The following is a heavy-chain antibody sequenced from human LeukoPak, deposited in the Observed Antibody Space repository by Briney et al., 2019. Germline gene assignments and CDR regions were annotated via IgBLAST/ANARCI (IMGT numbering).Heavy chain of an antibody. Sequence: SETLSLTCTVSGGSISSYYWSWIRQPPGKGLEWIGYIYYSGSTNYNPSLKSRVTISVDTSKNQFSLKLSSVTAADTAVYYCARGLAGDYWGQGTLVTVSS. D-gene: IGHD3-22*01. CDR1: GGSISSYY. V-gene: IGHV4-59*01. J-gene: IGHJ4*02. CDR3: ARGLAGDY. CDR2: IYYSGST.